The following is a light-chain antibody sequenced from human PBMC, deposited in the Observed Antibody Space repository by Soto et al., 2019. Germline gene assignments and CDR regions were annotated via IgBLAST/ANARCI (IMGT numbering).Light chain of an antibody. CDR2: KAS. J-gene: IGKJ3*01. CDR1: QSISSW. V-gene: IGKV1-5*03. Sequence: DIQMTQSPSTLSASVGDRVTITCRASQSISSWLAWYQQKPGKAPKLLIYKASSLESGVPSRFSGSGSGTEFTLTISSLQPDDFATYYCQQYNSWFTFGPGTKVDIK. CDR3: QQYNSWFT.